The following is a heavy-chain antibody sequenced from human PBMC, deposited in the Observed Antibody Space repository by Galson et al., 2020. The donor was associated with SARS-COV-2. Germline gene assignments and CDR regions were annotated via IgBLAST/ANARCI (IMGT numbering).Heavy chain of an antibody. V-gene: IGHV3-23*01. CDR1: GGTFSSDA. D-gene: IGHD3-3*02. CDR3: AKDHTVLAGDY. CDR2: ISGSGGST. J-gene: IGHJ4*02. Sequence: WGSLRLSCAASGGTFSSDAMSSVRQPPRKGLQWGSAISGSGGSTYYADSVKGRFTISRDNSKNTLYLQMNSLRAEDTAVDYCAKDHTVLAGDYWGQGTLVTVSS.